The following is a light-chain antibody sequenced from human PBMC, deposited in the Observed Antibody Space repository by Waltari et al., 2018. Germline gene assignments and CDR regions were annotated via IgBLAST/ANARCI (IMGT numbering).Light chain of an antibody. Sequence: QSALTKPASVTGSPGQSITISCTGTSNDVGRYDYVSWHQQHPGKAPKLIIYEVNNRPSGVSNRFSGSKSGNTASLTISGLQAEDEADYHCSSYTTSSTLVFGGGTKVTVL. CDR3: SSYTTSSTLV. CDR2: EVN. J-gene: IGLJ2*01. CDR1: SNDVGRYDY. V-gene: IGLV2-14*01.